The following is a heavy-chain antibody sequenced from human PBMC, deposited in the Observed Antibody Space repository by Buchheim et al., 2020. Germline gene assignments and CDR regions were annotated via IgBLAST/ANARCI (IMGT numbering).Heavy chain of an antibody. CDR2: ISGCGAT. D-gene: IGHD3-10*01. J-gene: IGHJ4*02. V-gene: IGHV3-23*01. CDR1: GFIFSSFS. Sequence: DVQLLESGGGLVQPGESLRLSCAASGFIFSSFSMSWVRQAPGKGLEWVSSISGCGATHYADSVSGRFTISRDNSKNTLYVQMNSLTAGDTAVYYCAKRHFYGSGTHDYWGPGTL. CDR3: AKRHFYGSGTHDY.